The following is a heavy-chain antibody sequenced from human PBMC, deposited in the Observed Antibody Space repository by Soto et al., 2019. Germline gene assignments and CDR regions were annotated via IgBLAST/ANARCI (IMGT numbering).Heavy chain of an antibody. CDR1: GGSISSSSYY. CDR2: IYYSGST. J-gene: IGHJ4*02. CDR3: ARLPYCSSTSCYKGAFDY. V-gene: IGHV4-39*01. D-gene: IGHD2-2*02. Sequence: QLQLQESGPGLVKPSETLSLTCTVSGGSISSSSYYWGWIRQPPGKGLEWIGSIYYSGSTYYNPSLKSRVTLSVDTSKNQFSLKLSSVTAADTAVYYCARLPYCSSTSCYKGAFDYWGQGTLVTVSS.